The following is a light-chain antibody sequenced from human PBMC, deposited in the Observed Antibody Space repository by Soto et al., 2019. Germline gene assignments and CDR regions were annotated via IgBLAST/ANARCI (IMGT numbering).Light chain of an antibody. CDR1: SSDIGAYNF. CDR2: DVS. V-gene: IGLV2-14*03. J-gene: IGLJ2*01. Sequence: QSALTQPASVSGSPGQSITISCTGTSSDIGAYNFVSWYQQHPGKVPKLMIYDVSHRPSGVPNRFSGSKSGNTASLTISGLQAEDEADYYCSSYTTSTTLVFGGGTKVTVL. CDR3: SSYTTSTTLV.